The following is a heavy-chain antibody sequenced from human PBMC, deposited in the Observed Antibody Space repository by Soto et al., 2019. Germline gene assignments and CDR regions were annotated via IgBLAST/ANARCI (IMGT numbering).Heavy chain of an antibody. CDR1: GLIFSNYW. D-gene: IGHD1-1*01. CDR2: ISNDGSIT. J-gene: IGHJ4*02. V-gene: IGHV3-74*01. Sequence: GGSLRLSCEASGLIFSNYWMHWVRQTPGTGLVWVSRISNDGSITNYADSVKGRFTISRDNAKNTLYLQMNSLRAEDTAVYYCAKDLTWNQADYWGQGALVTVSS. CDR3: AKDLTWNQADY.